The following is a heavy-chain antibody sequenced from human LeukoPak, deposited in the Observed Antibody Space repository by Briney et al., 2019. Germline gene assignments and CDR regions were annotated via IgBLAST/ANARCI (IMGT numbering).Heavy chain of an antibody. J-gene: IGHJ6*03. CDR2: IYPGGSDT. D-gene: IGHD3-3*01. V-gene: IGHV5-51*01. CDR3: ARRYYDFWSGPPNVYYYYYYMDV. Sequence: ESLKISCKGSGYSFTSYWIGWVRQMPGKGLEWMGIIYPGGSDTRYSPSFQGQVTISADKSISTAYLQWSSLKASDTAMYYCARRYYDFWSGPPNVYYYYYYMDVWGKGTTVTVSS. CDR1: GYSFTSYW.